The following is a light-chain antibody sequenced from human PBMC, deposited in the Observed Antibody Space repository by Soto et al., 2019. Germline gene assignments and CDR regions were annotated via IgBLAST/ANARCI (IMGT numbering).Light chain of an antibody. CDR3: SSYTSTNHVV. CDR1: SGDVGSYKY. V-gene: IGLV2-14*01. J-gene: IGLJ2*01. Sequence: QSALTQPASVSGSPGQSISVSCTGSSGDVGSYKYVSWYQQHPGKAPKLIIYEVNKRPSGVSDRFSGSKSGNTASLTISGLQAEDEADYYCSSYTSTNHVVFGGGTKLTVL. CDR2: EVN.